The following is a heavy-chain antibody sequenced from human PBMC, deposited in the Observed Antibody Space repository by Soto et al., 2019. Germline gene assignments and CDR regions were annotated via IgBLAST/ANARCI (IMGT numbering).Heavy chain of an antibody. CDR3: AKAHSFVELTPFDY. V-gene: IGHV3-23*04. CDR1: GFTFSSNS. Sequence: EVQVVESGGGLVQPGGSLRLSCAASGFTFSSNSMTWVRQAPGKGLEWVSSISGSGGTTYYADSVKGRFTISRDSSKNTLYLQMNSLRTEDTAVYYCAKAHSFVELTPFDYWGQGSLVTVSS. CDR2: ISGSGGTT. D-gene: IGHD1-7*01. J-gene: IGHJ4*02.